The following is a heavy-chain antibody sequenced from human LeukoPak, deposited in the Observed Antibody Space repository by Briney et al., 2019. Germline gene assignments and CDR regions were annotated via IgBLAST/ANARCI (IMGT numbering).Heavy chain of an antibody. CDR3: AKAAKFYYGSQTYYYFDY. V-gene: IGHV4-30-4*07. CDR2: FDYSGST. Sequence: SETLSLTCAVSGGSISSGGYSWSWIRQPPGKGLEWIGYFDYSGSTDYNPSLKSRVTISGDTSKSQFSLSLTSVTTADTAVYYCAKAAKFYYGSQTYYYFDYWGQGILVTVSS. D-gene: IGHD3-10*01. CDR1: GGSISSGGYS. J-gene: IGHJ4*02.